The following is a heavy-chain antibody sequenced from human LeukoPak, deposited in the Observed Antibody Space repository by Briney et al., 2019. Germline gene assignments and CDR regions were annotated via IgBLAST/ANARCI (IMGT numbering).Heavy chain of an antibody. CDR2: SSAYNGNT. J-gene: IGHJ6*02. CDR1: GYTFTSYG. CDR3: ARDHHSSSWYFYYYYGMDV. Sequence: SVKVSCKASGYTFTSYGISWVRQAPGQGLEWMGWSSAYNGNTNYAQKLQGRVTMTTDTSTSTAYMELRSLRSDDTAVYYCARDHHSSSWYFYYYYGMDVWGQGTTVTVSS. D-gene: IGHD6-13*01. V-gene: IGHV1-18*01.